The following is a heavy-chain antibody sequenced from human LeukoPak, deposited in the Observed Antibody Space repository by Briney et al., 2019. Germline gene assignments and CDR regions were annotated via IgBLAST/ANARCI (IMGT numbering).Heavy chain of an antibody. CDR1: GFTFRSYD. Sequence: PGGSLRLSCAASGFTFRSYDINWVPQAPGKGLEWVSSITGNGASTNFADSVRGRFTISRDNSKNTAYLQMNSLRAEDTAVYYCAGSGSHVYWGQGTLVTVSS. CDR3: AGSGSHVY. D-gene: IGHD1-26*01. CDR2: ITGNGAST. J-gene: IGHJ4*02. V-gene: IGHV3-23*01.